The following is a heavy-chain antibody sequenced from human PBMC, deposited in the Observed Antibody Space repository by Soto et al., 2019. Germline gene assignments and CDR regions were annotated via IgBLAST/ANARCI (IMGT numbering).Heavy chain of an antibody. CDR1: GGSFSGYY. D-gene: IGHD1-7*01. V-gene: IGHV4-34*01. CDR3: ARGTGGITGTTWVYYYMDV. J-gene: IGHJ6*03. CDR2: INHSGST. Sequence: SETLSLTCAVYGGSFSGYYWSWIRQPPGKGLEWIGEINHSGSTNYNPSLKSRVTISVDTSKNQFSLKLSSVTAADTAVYYCARGTGGITGTTWVYYYMDVWGKGTTVTVSS.